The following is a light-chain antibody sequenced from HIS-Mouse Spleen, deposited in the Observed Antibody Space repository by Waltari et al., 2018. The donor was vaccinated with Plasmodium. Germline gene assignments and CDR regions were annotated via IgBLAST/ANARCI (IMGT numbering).Light chain of an antibody. J-gene: IGLJ3*02. Sequence: QSALTQPASVSGSPGQSITISCTGTSSDVGIYNLVSWYQQHPGKAPKLMSYEGSKRPSGVSKRCSGSKSGNTASLTISGLQAEDEADYYCCSYAGSSTFVFGGGTKLTVL. V-gene: IGLV2-23*03. CDR2: EGS. CDR3: CSYAGSSTFV. CDR1: SSDVGIYNL.